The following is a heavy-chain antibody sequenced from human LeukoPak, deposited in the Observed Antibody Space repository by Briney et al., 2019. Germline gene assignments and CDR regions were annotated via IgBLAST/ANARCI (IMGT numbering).Heavy chain of an antibody. CDR3: AREADTAMVKGTYYFDY. CDR1: GFTFSSYW. V-gene: IGHV3-7*03. D-gene: IGHD5-18*01. CDR2: IKQDGSEK. Sequence: GGSLRLSCAASGFTFSSYWMSWVRQAPGKGLEWVDNIKQDGSEKYYVDSVKGLFTISRDNAKNSLYLQMNSLRAEDTAVYYCAREADTAMVKGTYYFDYWGQGTLVTVSS. J-gene: IGHJ4*02.